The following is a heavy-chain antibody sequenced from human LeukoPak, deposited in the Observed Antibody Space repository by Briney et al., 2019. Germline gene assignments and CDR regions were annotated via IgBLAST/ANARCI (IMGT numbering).Heavy chain of an antibody. J-gene: IGHJ4*02. CDR2: IYYSGTT. V-gene: IGHV4-31*03. Sequence: PSETLSLTCTVSGGSIISGGYYWSWIRQHPGKGLVWIGYIYYSGTTNYNPSLKSRVTISVDTSKNQFSLKLSSVTAADTAVYYCARGHEGYDILTVSLVYFDYWGQGTLVTVSS. CDR3: ARGHEGYDILTVSLVYFDY. CDR1: GGSIISGGYY. D-gene: IGHD3-9*01.